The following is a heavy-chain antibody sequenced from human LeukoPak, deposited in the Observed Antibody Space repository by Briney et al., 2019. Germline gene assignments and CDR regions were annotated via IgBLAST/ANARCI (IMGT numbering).Heavy chain of an antibody. CDR3: AGSMVRGVITGLDY. CDR1: SVSINNYY. J-gene: IGHJ4*02. D-gene: IGHD3-10*01. V-gene: IGHV4-59*01. Sequence: SETLSLTCTVSSVSINNYYWSWVRQSPGRELEWIGYIHNSGTTNYNPSLRSRVSMSVDTSKNQFSLKLSSVTAADTAMYYCAGSMVRGVITGLDYWGQGTLVTVSS. CDR2: IHNSGTT.